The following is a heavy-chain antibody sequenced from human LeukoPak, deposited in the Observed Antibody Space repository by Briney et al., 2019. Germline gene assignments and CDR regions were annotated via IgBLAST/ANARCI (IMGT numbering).Heavy chain of an antibody. V-gene: IGHV4-4*02. CDR3: AREYGSSHGFDP. Sequence: SETLSLTCAVSGGSISSSNWWTWVRQPPGKGLEWIGEIYYSGSTNYNPSLKSRVTISMDKSKSQFSLELTSVTAADTAVYYCAREYGSSHGFDPWGQGTLVTVSS. CDR2: IYYSGST. D-gene: IGHD6-13*01. CDR1: GGSISSSNW. J-gene: IGHJ5*02.